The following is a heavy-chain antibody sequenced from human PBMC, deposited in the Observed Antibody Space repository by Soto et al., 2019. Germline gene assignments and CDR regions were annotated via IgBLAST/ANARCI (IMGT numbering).Heavy chain of an antibody. CDR1: GGTFNSYA. J-gene: IGHJ4*02. Sequence: QVQLVQSGAEVKKPGSAVKVSCNASGGTFNSYAISWVRQAPGQGREWMGGIIPIFGTADYAQKFQGRVTITAVESTSTAYMELSSLRSEDTAVYYCSSHYDSGGYYYRGLDYWGQGTLVTVSS. V-gene: IGHV1-69*12. D-gene: IGHD3-22*01. CDR2: IIPIFGTA. CDR3: SSHYDSGGYYYRGLDY.